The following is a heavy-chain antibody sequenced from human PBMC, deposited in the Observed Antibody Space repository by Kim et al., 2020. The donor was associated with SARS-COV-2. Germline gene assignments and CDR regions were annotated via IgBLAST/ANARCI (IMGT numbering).Heavy chain of an antibody. D-gene: IGHD3-22*01. V-gene: IGHV4-39*01. CDR3: ASRNYYDSSGSYFDY. CDR2: IYYSGST. CDR1: GGSISSSSYY. Sequence: SETLSLTCTVSGGSISSSSYYWGWIRQPPGKGLEWIGSIYYSGSTYYNPSLKSRVTISVDTSKNQFSLKLSSVTAADTAVYYCASRNYYDSSGSYFDYWGQGTLVTVSS. J-gene: IGHJ4*02.